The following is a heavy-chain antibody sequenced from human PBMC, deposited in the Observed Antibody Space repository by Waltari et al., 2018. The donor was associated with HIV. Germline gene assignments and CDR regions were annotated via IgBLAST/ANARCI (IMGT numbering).Heavy chain of an antibody. CDR2: GIPIFGTA. CDR3: ARVLTLVTPEHEYHYTGMDV. D-gene: IGHD3-16*01. CDR1: GDTFRSYG. V-gene: IGHV1-69*01. J-gene: IGHJ6*02. Sequence: QVQLLQSGPEVKKPGSSVKVSCKASGDTFRSYGVGWVRQAPGQGLEWMGGGIPIFGTANYAQKFQGRVTITADESRRTAYMELTSLRSEDAAVYYCARVLTLVTPEHEYHYTGMDVWGQGTTITVSS.